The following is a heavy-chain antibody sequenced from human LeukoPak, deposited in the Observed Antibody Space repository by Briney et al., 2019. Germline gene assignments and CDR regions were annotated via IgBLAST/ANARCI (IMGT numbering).Heavy chain of an antibody. Sequence: PGGPLRLSCAASGFTFSNYAMSWVRQAPGKGLEWVSAISGSGDGTYSADSVKGRFTISRDNSKNTLYLQMNSLRAEDTAVYYCAKPFYSGYDSHFDYWGQGTLVTVSS. CDR1: GFTFSNYA. J-gene: IGHJ4*02. CDR2: ISGSGDGT. CDR3: AKPFYSGYDSHFDY. D-gene: IGHD5-12*01. V-gene: IGHV3-23*01.